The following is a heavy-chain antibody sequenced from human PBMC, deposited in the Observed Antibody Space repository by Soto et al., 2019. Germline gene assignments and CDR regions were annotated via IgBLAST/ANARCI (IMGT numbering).Heavy chain of an antibody. CDR2: IYYSGST. CDR3: ARDFYLVRGAGGLDV. Sequence: QVQLQESGPGLVKPSETLSLTCTFSVDSIDTYYWSWIRQPPGKGLEWIGYIYYSGSTNYNPSLKSRVAISLDKSRHQFSLRLTSVTAADTAVYYSARDFYLVRGAGGLDVWGQGTTVTVSS. J-gene: IGHJ6*02. CDR1: VDSIDTYY. V-gene: IGHV4-59*01. D-gene: IGHD3-10*01.